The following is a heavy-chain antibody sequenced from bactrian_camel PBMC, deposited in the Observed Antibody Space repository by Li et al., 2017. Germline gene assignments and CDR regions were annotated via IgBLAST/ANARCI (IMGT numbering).Heavy chain of an antibody. V-gene: IGHV3S40*01. J-gene: IGHJ4*01. CDR2: INSGGGRV. D-gene: IGHD7*01. Sequence: VQLVESGGGSVQVGGSLRLSCAASGFTFSSYDMTWVRQASGKGLEWVSFINSGGGRVDYAESVKGRFTITRDNAKNTLYLQMNSLKTEDTAVYYCAIGGSFSGYSYWGQGTQVTVS. CDR1: GFTFSSYD. CDR3: AIGGSFSGYSY.